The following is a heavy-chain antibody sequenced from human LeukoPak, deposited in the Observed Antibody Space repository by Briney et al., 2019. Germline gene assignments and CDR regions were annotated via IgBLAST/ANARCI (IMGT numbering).Heavy chain of an antibody. Sequence: ASVKVSCKASGYTFTSYYMHWVRQAPGQGLEWMGIINPSGGSTSYAQKFQGRVTMTRDTSTSTVYMELSSLRSEDTAVYYCAGDPLSEWELQPGAFDIWGQGTMVTVSS. V-gene: IGHV1-46*01. CDR3: AGDPLSEWELQPGAFDI. CDR1: GYTFTSYY. J-gene: IGHJ3*02. D-gene: IGHD1-26*01. CDR2: INPSGGST.